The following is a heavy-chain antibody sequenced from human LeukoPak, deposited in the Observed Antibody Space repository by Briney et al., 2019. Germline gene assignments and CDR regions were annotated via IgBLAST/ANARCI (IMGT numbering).Heavy chain of an antibody. Sequence: GGSRRPSCAPSGFTSGTINMNWVRQLQGNVRGWSSSVSGSSNYIYYADSVKSRFTSSRDNAKKSLYLQMNSLRAEDTAVYYWSRGVVDPTRALDYWGQGTLVTVSS. CDR3: SRGVVDPTRALDY. D-gene: IGHD2-15*01. CDR2: VSGSSNYI. CDR1: GFTSGTIN. V-gene: IGHV3-21*01. J-gene: IGHJ4*02.